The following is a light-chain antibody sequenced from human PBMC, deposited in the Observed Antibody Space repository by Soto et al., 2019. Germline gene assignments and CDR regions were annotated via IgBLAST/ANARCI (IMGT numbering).Light chain of an antibody. CDR1: RRVGSN. V-gene: IGKV3-15*01. Sequence: DIVLSQTPGTLSLSPGERATLSCRASRRVGSNYLAWYQQKPGQPPRLLIYGASTRATGIPARFSGSGSGTEFTLTISSLQSEDFAVYYCQQYNNWPRTFGQGTKVDIK. J-gene: IGKJ1*01. CDR2: GAS. CDR3: QQYNNWPRT.